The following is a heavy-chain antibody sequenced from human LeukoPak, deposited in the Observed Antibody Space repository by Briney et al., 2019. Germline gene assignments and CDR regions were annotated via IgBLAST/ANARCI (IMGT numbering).Heavy chain of an antibody. CDR1: GDSISSADYY. J-gene: IGHJ5*02. D-gene: IGHD6-13*01. CDR3: ARQEIAAAFDP. V-gene: IGHV4-30-4*08. Sequence: PSQTLSLTCTVSGDSISSADYYWTWIRQPPGKGLELVGFIYSSGSTKYNPSLKSRVTISAATSKTQFSLKLSSVTAADTAVYYCARQEIAAAFDPWGQGTLVTVSS. CDR2: IYSSGST.